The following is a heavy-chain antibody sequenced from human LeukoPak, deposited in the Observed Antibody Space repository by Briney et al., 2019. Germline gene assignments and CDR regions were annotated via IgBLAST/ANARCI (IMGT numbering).Heavy chain of an antibody. V-gene: IGHV1-2*02. CDR3: ARCPTRNYYSGSGSYNPNDALDM. CDR1: GYTFTGYY. CDR2: INPNSGGT. J-gene: IGHJ3*02. D-gene: IGHD3-10*01. Sequence: ASVKVSCKASGYTFTGYYMHWVRQAPGQGLEWMGWINPNSGGTNYAQKFQGRVTMTRDTSISTAYMELSRLRSDDTAVYYCARCPTRNYYSGSGSYNPNDALDMWGQGTMVTVSS.